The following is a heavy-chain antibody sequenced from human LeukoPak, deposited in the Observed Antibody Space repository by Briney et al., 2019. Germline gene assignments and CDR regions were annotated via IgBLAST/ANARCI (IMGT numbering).Heavy chain of an antibody. CDR1: GDSVSSNSAA. J-gene: IGHJ4*02. Sequence: SQTLSLTCAIYGDSVSSNSAAWNWIRQSPSRRLEWLGRTYYRSKWYNDYAVSVKSRITINPDTSKNQFSLQLNSVTPEDTAVYFCARDDHSSYDFDYWGQGTLVTVSS. V-gene: IGHV6-1*01. CDR2: TYYRSKWYN. CDR3: ARDDHSSYDFDY. D-gene: IGHD6-6*01.